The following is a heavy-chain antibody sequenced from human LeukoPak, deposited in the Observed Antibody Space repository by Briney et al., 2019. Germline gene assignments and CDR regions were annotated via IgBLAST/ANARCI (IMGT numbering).Heavy chain of an antibody. D-gene: IGHD3-10*01. CDR2: INAGNGNT. J-gene: IGHJ4*02. Sequence: ASVKVSCEASGYTFTSYAMHWVRPAPGQRLEWMGWINAGNGNTKYSQKFQGRVTITRDTSASTAYMELSSLRSEDTAVYYCAGARGVITQYDYWGQGTLVTVSS. CDR1: GYTFTSYA. V-gene: IGHV1-3*01. CDR3: AGARGVITQYDY.